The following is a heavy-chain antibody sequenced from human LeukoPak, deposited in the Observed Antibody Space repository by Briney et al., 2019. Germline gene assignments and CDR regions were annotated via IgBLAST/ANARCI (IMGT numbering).Heavy chain of an antibody. D-gene: IGHD6-13*01. Sequence: SETLSLTCTVSGGSISSHYWSWIRQPPGKGLEWIGYIYYSGSTNYNPSLKSRVTISVDTSKNQFSLKLSSVTAADTAVYYCARVHPHSSSWTSYYYYYMDVWGKGTTVTVSS. CDR3: ARVHPHSSSWTSYYYYYMDV. J-gene: IGHJ6*03. CDR1: GGSISSHY. V-gene: IGHV4-59*11. CDR2: IYYSGST.